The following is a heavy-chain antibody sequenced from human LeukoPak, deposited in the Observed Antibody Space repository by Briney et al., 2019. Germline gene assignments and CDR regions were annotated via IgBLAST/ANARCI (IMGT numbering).Heavy chain of an antibody. D-gene: IGHD6-6*01. CDR2: ISGSGGST. CDR3: AKDQVAARSNWFDP. V-gene: IGHV3-23*01. J-gene: IGHJ5*02. CDR1: GFTFSDYW. Sequence: PGGSLRLSCEGSGFTFSDYWMGWVRQAPGKGLEWVSAISGSGGSTYYADSVKGRFTISRDNSKNTLYLQMNRLRAEDTAVYYCAKDQVAARSNWFDPWGQGTLVTVSS.